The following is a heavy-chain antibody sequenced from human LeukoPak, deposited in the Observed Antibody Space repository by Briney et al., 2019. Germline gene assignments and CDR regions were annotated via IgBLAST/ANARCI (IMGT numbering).Heavy chain of an antibody. CDR1: GFTFSSYI. D-gene: IGHD2-15*01. CDR3: ARGNRIVVVVTDY. Sequence: GGSLRLSCAASGFTFSSYIMHWVRQAPGKGLEWVSSISSSSSYIYYADSVKGRFTISRDNAENSLYLQMNSLRAEDTAVCFCARGNRIVVVVTDYWGQGTLVTVSS. J-gene: IGHJ4*02. V-gene: IGHV3-21*01. CDR2: ISSSSSYI.